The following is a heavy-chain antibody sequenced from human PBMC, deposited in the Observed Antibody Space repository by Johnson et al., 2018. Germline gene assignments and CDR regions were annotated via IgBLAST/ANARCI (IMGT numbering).Heavy chain of an antibody. CDR1: GFTFSSYG. D-gene: IGHD3-22*01. CDR2: IWHDGSNK. J-gene: IGHJ3*02. V-gene: IGHV3-33*01. Sequence: QVQLVQSGGGVVQPGRSLRLSCAASGFTFSSYGMHWVRQAPGKGLEWVAVIWHDGSNKYYADSVKGRFTISRDNSKNTLYLQMNSLRAEDTAVYYCVRGDYYDSSGYYNAFDIWGQGTMFTVSS. CDR3: VRGDYYDSSGYYNAFDI.